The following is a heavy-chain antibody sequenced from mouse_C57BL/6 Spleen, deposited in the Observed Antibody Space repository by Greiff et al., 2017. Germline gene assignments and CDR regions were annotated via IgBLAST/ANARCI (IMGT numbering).Heavy chain of an antibody. CDR3: ARSAHSGSSVAWFAY. V-gene: IGHV1-85*01. J-gene: IGHJ3*01. CDR2: IYPRDGST. CDR1: GYTFTSYD. Sequence: QVQLKESGPELVKPGASVKLSCKASGYTFTSYDINWVKQRPGQGLEWIGWIYPRDGSTKYNEKFKGKATLTVDTSASTAYMELHSLTSEDSAVYFCARSAHSGSSVAWFAYWGQGTLVTVSA. D-gene: IGHD1-1*01.